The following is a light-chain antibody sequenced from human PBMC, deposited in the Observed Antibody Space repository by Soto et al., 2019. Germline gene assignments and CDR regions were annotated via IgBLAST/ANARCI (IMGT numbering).Light chain of an antibody. CDR3: AAWDDSLSRYV. CDR2: GNN. CDR1: SSNIGSNT. Sequence: QSVLTQPPSASGTPWQRVTISCSGSSSNIGSNTVNWYQHLPGTAPKLLMHGNNQRPSGVPDRFSGSKSGTSASLAISGLQSEDEADYYCAAWDDSLSRYVFGTGTKVTVL. V-gene: IGLV1-44*01. J-gene: IGLJ1*01.